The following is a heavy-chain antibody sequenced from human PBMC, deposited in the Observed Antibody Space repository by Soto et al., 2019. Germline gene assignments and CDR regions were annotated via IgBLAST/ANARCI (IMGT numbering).Heavy chain of an antibody. CDR2: INHSGST. D-gene: IGHD3-10*01. CDR1: GGSFSGYY. CDR3: ARPGSANKKGAFEI. Sequence: SETLSLTCAVYGGSFSGYYWSWIRQPPGKGLEWIGEINHSGSTNYNPSLKSRVTISVDTSKNQFSLKLSSVTAADTAVYYCARPGSANKKGAFEIWGKGKRFT. J-gene: IGHJ3*02. V-gene: IGHV4-34*01.